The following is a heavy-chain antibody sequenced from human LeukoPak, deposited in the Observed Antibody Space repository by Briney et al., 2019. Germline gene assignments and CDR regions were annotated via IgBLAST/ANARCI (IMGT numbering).Heavy chain of an antibody. J-gene: IGHJ4*02. V-gene: IGHV4-30-4*08. D-gene: IGHD3-3*01. CDR3: ARGGTRITIVGVVINDFDY. CDR1: GGPISSGDYY. Sequence: PSQTLSLTCTVSGGPISSGDYYWSWIRQPPGKGLEWIGYIYHGGNTYYNPSLKSRLTISVDTPRNQFSLKLRSVTAADTAVYYCARGGTRITIVGVVINDFDYWGQGTLVTVPS. CDR2: IYHGGNT.